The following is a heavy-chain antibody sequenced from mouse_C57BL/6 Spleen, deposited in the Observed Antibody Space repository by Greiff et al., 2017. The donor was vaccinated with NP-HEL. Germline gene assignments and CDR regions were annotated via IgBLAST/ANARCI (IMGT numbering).Heavy chain of an antibody. Sequence: QVQLKQSGAELVKPGASVKLSCKASGYTFTSYWMHWVKQRPGQGLEWIGMIHPNSGSTDYNEKFKSKATLTVDKSSSTAYMQHSSLTSEDSAVYYCARSGSNYEVDYWGQGTTLTVSS. D-gene: IGHD2-5*01. J-gene: IGHJ2*01. V-gene: IGHV1-64*01. CDR2: IHPNSGST. CDR1: GYTFTSYW. CDR3: ARSGSNYEVDY.